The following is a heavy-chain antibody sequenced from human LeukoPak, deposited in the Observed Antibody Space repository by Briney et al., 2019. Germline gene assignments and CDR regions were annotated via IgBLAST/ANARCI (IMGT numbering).Heavy chain of an antibody. J-gene: IGHJ6*02. D-gene: IGHD6-13*01. CDR3: AKDSSLGSSSWYGGYYGMDV. Sequence: EGSLRLSCAASGFSFSNYAMHWVRQGPGKGLEWVAVIWYDGSNKYYADSVKGRFTISRDSSKNTLYLQMNSLRAEDTAVYYCAKDSSLGSSSWYGGYYGMDVWGQGTTVTVSS. CDR1: GFSFSNYA. V-gene: IGHV3-30*02. CDR2: IWYDGSNK.